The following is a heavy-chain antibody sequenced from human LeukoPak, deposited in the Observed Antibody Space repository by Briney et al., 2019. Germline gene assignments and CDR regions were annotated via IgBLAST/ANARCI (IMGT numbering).Heavy chain of an antibody. V-gene: IGHV3-64D*09. CDR1: GFTFSTYS. CDR3: VKAVGAKGDYYYYYGMDV. D-gene: IGHD1-26*01. J-gene: IGHJ6*02. CDR2: ISSNGGST. Sequence: GGSLRLSCAVSGFTFSTYSMNWVRQAPGKGLEYVSAISSNGGSTYYADSVKGRFTISRDNSKNTLYLQMGSLRAEDTAVYYCVKAVGAKGDYYYYYGMDVWGQGTTVTVSS.